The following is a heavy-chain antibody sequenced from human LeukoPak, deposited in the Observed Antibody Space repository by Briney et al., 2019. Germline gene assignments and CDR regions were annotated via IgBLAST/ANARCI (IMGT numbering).Heavy chain of an antibody. D-gene: IGHD2-15*01. V-gene: IGHV3-48*01. CDR1: GFSFSRDS. Sequence: GGSLRLSCVASGFSFSRDSMNWFRQAPGKGLEWISYISYVSMIKYYADSVRGRFTISRDSAKDSLYLQMHSLRAEDTAVYYCVRDNPRCCGVIPANIDDYWGQGTLVTVSS. CDR3: VRDNPRCCGVIPANIDDY. J-gene: IGHJ4*02. CDR2: ISYVSMIK.